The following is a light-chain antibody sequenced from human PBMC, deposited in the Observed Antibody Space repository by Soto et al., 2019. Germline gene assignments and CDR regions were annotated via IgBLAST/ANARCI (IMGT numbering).Light chain of an antibody. CDR3: GSYVGSNNWV. CDR2: EVY. J-gene: IGLJ3*02. V-gene: IGLV2-8*01. CDR1: SSDAGGYNY. Sequence: QSVLTQPPSASGSPGQSVTISCTGTSSDAGGYNYVSWYQQHPGKAPKLMIYEVYKRPSGVPDRFSGSKSGNTASLTVSGLQAEDEADYYCGSYVGSNNWVFGGGTQLTVL.